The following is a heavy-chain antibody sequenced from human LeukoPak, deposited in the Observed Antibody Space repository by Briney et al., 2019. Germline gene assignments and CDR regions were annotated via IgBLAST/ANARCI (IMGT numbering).Heavy chain of an antibody. D-gene: IGHD3-22*01. Sequence: PSETLSLTCAVSGYSISSGYYWGWIRQPPGKGLEWIGSIHHSGSTYYNPSLKSRVTISVDTSKNQFSLKLSSVTAADTAVYYCARLSMIVVGNWFDPWGQGTLVTVSS. CDR2: IHHSGST. CDR1: GYSISSGYY. J-gene: IGHJ5*02. V-gene: IGHV4-38-2*01. CDR3: ARLSMIVVGNWFDP.